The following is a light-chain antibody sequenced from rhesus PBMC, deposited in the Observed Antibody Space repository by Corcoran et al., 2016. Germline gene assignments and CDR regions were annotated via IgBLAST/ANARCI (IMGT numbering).Light chain of an antibody. J-gene: IGKJ2*01. V-gene: IGKV1-19*01. CDR3: HQYADLPYT. CDR1: QDDSYG. CDR2: YAS. Sequence: DIQMTQSPSSLSASVGDKVTINCHASQDDSYGLAWFQQKPGRAPKALIYYASRLQRGVPSRVSGSGSGTAYTLTIGRLQPEDFATYYCHQYADLPYTFGQGTKVEIK.